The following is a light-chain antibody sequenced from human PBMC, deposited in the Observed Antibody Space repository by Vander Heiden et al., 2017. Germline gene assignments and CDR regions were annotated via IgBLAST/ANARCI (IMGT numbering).Light chain of an antibody. CDR1: QLGQKY. Sequence: YELTQTPSLSVSPGQTASITCSGSQLGQKYVFWYQQKAGQSPVLVIYRDSERPSGIPERFSGSNSGTTATLTISATQTVDEADYYCQAWDSGIVVFGGGTRLTVL. CDR2: RDS. CDR3: QAWDSGIVV. V-gene: IGLV3-1*01. J-gene: IGLJ2*01.